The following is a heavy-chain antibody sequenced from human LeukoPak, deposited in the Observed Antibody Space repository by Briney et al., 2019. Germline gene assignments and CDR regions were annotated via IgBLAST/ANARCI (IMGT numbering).Heavy chain of an antibody. D-gene: IGHD1-26*01. J-gene: IGHJ6*02. Sequence: GGSLRLSCAASGFTFSSYSMNWVRQAPGKGLEWVSSISSSSSYIYYADSVKGRFTISRDNAKNSLYLQMNSLRAEDTAVNYCARDVGNSVLYYYGMDVWGQGTTVTVSS. V-gene: IGHV3-21*01. CDR1: GFTFSSYS. CDR2: ISSSSSYI. CDR3: ARDVGNSVLYYYGMDV.